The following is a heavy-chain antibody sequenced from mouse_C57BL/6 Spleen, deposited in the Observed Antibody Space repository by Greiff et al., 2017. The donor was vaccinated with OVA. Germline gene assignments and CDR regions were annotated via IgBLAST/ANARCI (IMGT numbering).Heavy chain of an antibody. CDR1: GYTFTSYW. CDR3: ARDSNYPHYFDY. J-gene: IGHJ2*01. Sequence: VQLQQPGAELVKPGASVKMSCKASGYTFTSYWITWVKQRPGQGLEWIGDIYPGSGSTNYNEKFKSKATLTVDTSSSTAYMQLSSLTSEDSAVYYCARDSNYPHYFDYWGQGTTLTVSS. D-gene: IGHD2-5*01. V-gene: IGHV1-55*01. CDR2: IYPGSGST.